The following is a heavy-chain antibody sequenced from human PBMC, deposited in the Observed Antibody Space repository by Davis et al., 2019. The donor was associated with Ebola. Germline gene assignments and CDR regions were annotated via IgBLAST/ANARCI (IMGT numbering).Heavy chain of an antibody. D-gene: IGHD3/OR15-3a*01. J-gene: IGHJ4*02. CDR2: TYYNSKWYN. Sequence: PSETLSLTCAISGDSVAGGTGGWNWIRQSPSRGLEWLGRTYYNSKWYNDYAVSVKSRITINPDTSKNQFSLHLNSVTPGDTAVYYCARGWLRTGFDYWGQGTLVTVSS. CDR3: ARGWLRTGFDY. V-gene: IGHV6-1*01. CDR1: GDSVAGGTGG.